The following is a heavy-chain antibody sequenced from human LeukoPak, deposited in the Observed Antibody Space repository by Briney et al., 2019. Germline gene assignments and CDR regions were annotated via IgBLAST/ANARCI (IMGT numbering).Heavy chain of an antibody. D-gene: IGHD5-24*01. CDR3: ARDDTNGYPDY. V-gene: IGHV3-48*03. CDR1: GFTFSSYE. J-gene: IGHJ4*02. CDR2: ISGSGSTI. Sequence: GGSLRLSCAASGFTFSSYEMNWVRQAPGKGLEWVSYISGSGSTIYYADSVKGRFTISRDNAINSLFLQMNSLRAEDTAVYYCARDDTNGYPDYWGQGTLVTVSS.